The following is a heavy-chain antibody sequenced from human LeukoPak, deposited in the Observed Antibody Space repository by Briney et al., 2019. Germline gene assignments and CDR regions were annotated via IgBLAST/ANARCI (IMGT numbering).Heavy chain of an antibody. CDR2: TYYRYKWYN. V-gene: IGHV6-1*01. CDR1: GDSVPSNSAA. Sequence: SQTLSLTCAISGDSVPSNSAAWNWIRQSPSRGLEWLGRTYYRYKWYNDYAVSVKSRITINPDTSKNQFSLQLSSVTPEDTAVYYCAREADYGDGNWFDPWGQGTLVTVSS. CDR3: AREADYGDGNWFDP. J-gene: IGHJ5*02. D-gene: IGHD4-17*01.